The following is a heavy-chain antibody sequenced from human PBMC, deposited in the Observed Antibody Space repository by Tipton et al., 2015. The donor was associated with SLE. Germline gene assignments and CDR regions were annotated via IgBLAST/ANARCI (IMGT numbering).Heavy chain of an antibody. Sequence: SLRLSCTASGFTFGDFAMNWVRQSPGKGLEWVGFIRSQAYGGTPQYAASVKGTFTIPRGDSTSIAYLQMNSLKTEDTAVYYCARGRHASGWPYYLDYWGQGALVTVSS. CDR1: GFTFGDFA. V-gene: IGHV3-49*04. CDR2: IRSQAYGGTP. D-gene: IGHD6-19*01. J-gene: IGHJ4*02. CDR3: ARGRHASGWPYYLDY.